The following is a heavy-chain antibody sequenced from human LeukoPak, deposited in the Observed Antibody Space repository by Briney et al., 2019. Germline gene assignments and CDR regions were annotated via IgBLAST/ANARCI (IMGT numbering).Heavy chain of an antibody. V-gene: IGHV1-69*06. CDR3: ARGGIVVVTATPPEWYFDL. Sequence: ASVKVSCKASGGTFSSYAISWVRQAPGQGLEWMGGIIPIFGTANYAQRFQGRVTITADKSTSTAYMELSSLRSEDTAVYYCARGGIVVVTATPPEWYFDLWGRGTLVTISS. CDR1: GGTFSSYA. J-gene: IGHJ2*01. D-gene: IGHD2-21*02. CDR2: IIPIFGTA.